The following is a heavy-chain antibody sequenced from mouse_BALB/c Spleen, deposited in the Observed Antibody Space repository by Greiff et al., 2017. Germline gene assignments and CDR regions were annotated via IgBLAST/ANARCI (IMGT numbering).Heavy chain of an antibody. Sequence: EVQLVESGGDLVKPGGSLKLSCAASGFTFSSYGMSWVRQTPDKRLEWVATISSGGSYTYYPDSVKGRFTISRDNAKNTLYLQMSSLKSEDTAMYYCARQTTARGAWFAYWGQGTLVTVSA. CDR1: GFTFSSYG. CDR3: ARQTTARGAWFAY. V-gene: IGHV5-6*01. D-gene: IGHD1-2*01. CDR2: ISSGGSYT. J-gene: IGHJ3*01.